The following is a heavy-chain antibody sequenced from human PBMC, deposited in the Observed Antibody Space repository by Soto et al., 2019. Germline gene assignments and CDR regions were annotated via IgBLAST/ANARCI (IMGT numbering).Heavy chain of an antibody. J-gene: IGHJ4*02. CDR3: ARGRKAAAAWPLWY. D-gene: IGHD6-13*01. CDR2: INHSGST. Sequence: SETLSLTCAVYGGSFSGYYWSWISQPPGKGLEWIGEINHSGSTNYNPSLKSRVTISVDTSKNQFSLKLSSVTAADTAVYYCARGRKAAAAWPLWYWGQGTLVTVSS. V-gene: IGHV4-34*01. CDR1: GGSFSGYY.